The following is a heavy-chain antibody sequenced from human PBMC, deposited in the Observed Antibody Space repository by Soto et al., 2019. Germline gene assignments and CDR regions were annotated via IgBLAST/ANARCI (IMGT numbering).Heavy chain of an antibody. V-gene: IGHV4-4*07. J-gene: IGHJ5*02. CDR2: MQHTGNT. CDR3: AKDVSSRRCFDP. CDR1: GASIRSYH. D-gene: IGHD3-16*01. Sequence: LSETLSLTCAVSGASIRSYHWSWIRQPAGKGLEWIGRMQHTGNTNYNPSLKSRVTMSVDTSKNQISLKMTSVTAADTAVYFCAKDVSSRRCFDPWRQRILVTVSS.